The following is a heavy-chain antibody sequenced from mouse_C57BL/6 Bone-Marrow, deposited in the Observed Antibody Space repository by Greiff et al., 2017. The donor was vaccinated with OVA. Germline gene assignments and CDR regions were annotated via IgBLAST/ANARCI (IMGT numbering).Heavy chain of an antibody. CDR3: ATYYGYV. Sequence: VQLQQSGPELVKPGASVKISCKASGYAFSSSWMNWVKQRPGQGLEWIGRIYPGDGDTNYNGKFKGKATLTADKSSSTAYMQLSSLTSEDSAVYFCATYYGYVWGTGTTVTVAS. D-gene: IGHD1-2*01. J-gene: IGHJ1*03. V-gene: IGHV1-82*01. CDR2: IYPGDGDT. CDR1: GYAFSSSW.